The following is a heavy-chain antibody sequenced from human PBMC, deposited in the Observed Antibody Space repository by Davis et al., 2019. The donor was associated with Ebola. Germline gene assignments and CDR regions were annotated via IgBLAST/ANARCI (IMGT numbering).Heavy chain of an antibody. Sequence: GESLKISCAASGFTFDDFAMAWVRQSPRKGLEWVSGINWNGGSTGYADSAKGRFTISRDNAKNSLYLQMNSLRAEDTAVYYCVRDQEGIVVTFDYWGQGTLVTVSS. V-gene: IGHV3-20*04. J-gene: IGHJ4*02. CDR1: GFTFDDFA. D-gene: IGHD2-15*01. CDR3: VRDQEGIVVTFDY. CDR2: INWNGGST.